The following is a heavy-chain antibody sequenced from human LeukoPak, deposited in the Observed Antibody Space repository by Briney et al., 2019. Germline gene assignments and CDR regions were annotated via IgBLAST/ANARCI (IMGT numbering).Heavy chain of an antibody. J-gene: IGHJ6*04. V-gene: IGHV3-23*01. D-gene: IGHD3-3*01. CDR1: VFTFSSYA. CDR2: ISGSGGST. CDR3: AKDRITVFGVVPDV. Sequence: PGGSLRLXCAASVFTFSSYAMSWVRLAPGKGLESVSAISGSGGSTYYADSVKGRFTISRDNSKNTLYLQMNSLRAEDTAVYYCAKDRITVFGVVPDVWGKGTTVTVSS.